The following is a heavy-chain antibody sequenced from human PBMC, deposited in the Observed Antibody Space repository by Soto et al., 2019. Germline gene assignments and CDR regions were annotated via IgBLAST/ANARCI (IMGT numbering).Heavy chain of an antibody. J-gene: IGHJ6*02. CDR3: ASAAGSGWSYYYYGMDV. V-gene: IGHV1-69*09. D-gene: IGHD6-19*01. CDR1: GGTFSSYT. Sequence: QVQLVESGAEVKKPGSSVKVSCKASGGTFSSYTISWVRQAPGQGLEWMGRIIHILGIANYAQKFQGRATITADKSTNTHYMELSSLRSDDTAVYSSASAAGSGWSYYYYGMDVWGQGATVAVS. CDR2: IIHILGIA.